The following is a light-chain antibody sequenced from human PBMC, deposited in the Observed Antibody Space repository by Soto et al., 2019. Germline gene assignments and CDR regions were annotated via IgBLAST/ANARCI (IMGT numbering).Light chain of an antibody. V-gene: IGKV1-39*01. CDR2: AAS. CDR1: QSISSW. J-gene: IGKJ3*01. CDR3: QQSYSTLT. Sequence: DIQMTQSPSTLSASVGDRVTITCRASQSISSWLAWYQQKPGKAPKLLISAASSLQSGVPSRFSGSGSGTDFTLTISSLQPEDFATYYCQQSYSTLTFGPGTKVDI.